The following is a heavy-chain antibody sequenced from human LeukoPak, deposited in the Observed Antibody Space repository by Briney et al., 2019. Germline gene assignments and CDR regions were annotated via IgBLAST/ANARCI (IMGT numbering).Heavy chain of an antibody. J-gene: IGHJ6*03. CDR3: ARVVAARPPYYYYYYMDV. CDR2: IGNINYSGRT. V-gene: IGHV4-39*07. D-gene: IGHD6-6*01. CDR1: GGSISSSSDY. Sequence: SETLSLTCTVSGGSISSSSDYWSWIRQPPGKGLEWIGNIGNINYSGRTYYNPSLKSRVTISVDTSMNQFSLKLSSVTAADTAVYYCARVVAARPPYYYYYYMDVWGKGTTVTVSS.